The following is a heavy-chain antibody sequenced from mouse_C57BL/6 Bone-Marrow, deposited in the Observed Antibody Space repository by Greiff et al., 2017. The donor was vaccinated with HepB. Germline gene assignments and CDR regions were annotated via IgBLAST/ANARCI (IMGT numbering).Heavy chain of an antibody. D-gene: IGHD1-1*01. Sequence: DVMLVESGGGLVKPGGSLKLSCAASGFNFSSYAMSWVRQTPEKRLEWVATISDGGSYTYYPDNVKGRFTISRDNAKNNLYLQMSHLKSEDTAMYYCARVSLYYYGSIRFYYWGQGTTLTFSS. J-gene: IGHJ2*01. V-gene: IGHV5-4*03. CDR1: GFNFSSYA. CDR3: ARVSLYYYGSIRFYY. CDR2: ISDGGSYT.